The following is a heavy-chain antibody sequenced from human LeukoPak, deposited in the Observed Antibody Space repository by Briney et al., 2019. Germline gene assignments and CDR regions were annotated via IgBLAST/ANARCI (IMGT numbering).Heavy chain of an antibody. J-gene: IGHJ5*02. CDR3: ARVGVVVAATGNLWFDP. CDR2: ISSSGTTI. D-gene: IGHD2-15*01. CDR1: GFTFSGYE. V-gene: IGHV3-48*03. Sequence: GGSLRLSCAASGFTFSGYEMNWVRQAPGQGLGRVSYISSSGTTIYYADSVKGRFTISRDNATNSLYLPMNSLGAEDTAVYYCARVGVVVAATGNLWFDPWGQGPLVTVSS.